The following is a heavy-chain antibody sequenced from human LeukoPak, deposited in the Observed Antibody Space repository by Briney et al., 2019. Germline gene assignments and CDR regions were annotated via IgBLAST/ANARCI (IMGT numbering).Heavy chain of an antibody. V-gene: IGHV3-23*01. CDR1: GFTFNNYA. CDR3: ARESGSPRAFDI. CDR2: ISGSGNST. J-gene: IGHJ3*02. Sequence: PGGSLRLSCAASGFTFNNYAMIWVRQAPGKGLEWVSVISGSGNSTYYADSVKGRFTISRDNSKNTLYLQMNSLRAEDTAVYYCARESGSPRAFDIWGQGTMVTVSS. D-gene: IGHD1-26*01.